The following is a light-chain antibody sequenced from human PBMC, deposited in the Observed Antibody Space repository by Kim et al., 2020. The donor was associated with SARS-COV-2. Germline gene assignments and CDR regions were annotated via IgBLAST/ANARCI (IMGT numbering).Light chain of an antibody. CDR2: EAS. J-gene: IGKJ1*01. V-gene: IGKV1-5*01. CDR3: QQYSSYSGT. CDR1: KSISNW. Sequence: ASVGDRVTITCRASKSISNWLAWYQQKPGKAPKLMIYEASFLERGVPSRFSGDGSWSEFPLTISSLQPDYFATYYCQQYSSYSGTFVQGTKVDIK.